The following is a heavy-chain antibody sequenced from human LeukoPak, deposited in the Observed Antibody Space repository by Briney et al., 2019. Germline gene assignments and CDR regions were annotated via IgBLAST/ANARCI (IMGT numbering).Heavy chain of an antibody. CDR3: ARVQRFLEWLPHDAFDI. Sequence: ASVKVSCKASGYTFTGYYMHWVRQAPGQGLEWMGWINPNSGGTNYAQKFPGRVTMTRDTSISTAYMELSRLRSDDTAVYYCARVQRFLEWLPHDAFDIWGQGTMVTVSS. CDR2: INPNSGGT. CDR1: GYTFTGYY. J-gene: IGHJ3*02. D-gene: IGHD3-3*01. V-gene: IGHV1-2*02.